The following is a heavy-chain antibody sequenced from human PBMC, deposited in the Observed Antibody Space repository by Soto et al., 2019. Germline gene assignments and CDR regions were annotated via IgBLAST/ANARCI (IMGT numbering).Heavy chain of an antibody. V-gene: IGHV4-30-2*01. D-gene: IGHD6-19*01. J-gene: IGHJ4*02. CDR1: GGSISSGGYS. CDR3: ARVLGQWLGN. CDR2: IYHSGTT. Sequence: SETLSLTCAVSGGSISSGGYSWSWIRQPPGKGLEWIGNIYHSGTTYYTPSLQSRVTMSVDRSKNQFSLELTSVTAADTAVYYCARVLGQWLGNWGQGTLVTVSS.